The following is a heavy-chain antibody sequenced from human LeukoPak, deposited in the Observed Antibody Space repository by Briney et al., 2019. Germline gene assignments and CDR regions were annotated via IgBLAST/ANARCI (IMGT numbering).Heavy chain of an antibody. J-gene: IGHJ4*02. D-gene: IGHD6-19*01. V-gene: IGHV3-30*04. CDR3: ARALSPFSSGWYSDY. CDR1: GFTFSSYA. Sequence: GRSLRLSCAASGFTFSSYAMHWVRQAPGKGLEWVAVISYDGSNKYYADSVKGRFTTSRDNSKNTLYLQMNSLRAEDTAVYYCARALSPFSSGWYSDYWGQGTLVTVSS. CDR2: ISYDGSNK.